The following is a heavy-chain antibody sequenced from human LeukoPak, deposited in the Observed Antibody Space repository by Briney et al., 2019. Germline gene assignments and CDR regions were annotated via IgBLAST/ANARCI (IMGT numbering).Heavy chain of an antibody. D-gene: IGHD5-18*01. V-gene: IGHV3-23*01. Sequence: GGSLRLSCAASGVTFSRYAMSWVRQAPGKGLEWVSAISKSGTGTYYADSVKGRFTISRDNSKNTLSLQMNSLRAEDTAVYYCAKDIAQGYTFGSIEEDYWGQGTLVTVSS. CDR2: ISKSGTGT. CDR1: GVTFSRYA. CDR3: AKDIAQGYTFGSIEEDY. J-gene: IGHJ4*02.